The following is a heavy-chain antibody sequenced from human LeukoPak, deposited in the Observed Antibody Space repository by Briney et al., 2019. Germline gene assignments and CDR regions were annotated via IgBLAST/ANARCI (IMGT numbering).Heavy chain of an antibody. CDR2: IYYSGST. J-gene: IGHJ5*02. D-gene: IGHD4-17*01. Sequence: SETLSLTCTVSGGSISGGGYSWSWIRQHPGKGLEWIGYIYYSGSTYYNPSLKSRVTISVDTSKNQFSLKLSSVTAADTAVYYCARDRKVYGDYAKWFDPWGQGTLVTVSS. V-gene: IGHV4-31*03. CDR1: GGSISGGGYS. CDR3: ARDRKVYGDYAKWFDP.